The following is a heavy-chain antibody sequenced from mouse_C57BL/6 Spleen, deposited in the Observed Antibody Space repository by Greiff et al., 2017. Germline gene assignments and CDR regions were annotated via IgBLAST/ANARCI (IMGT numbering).Heavy chain of an antibody. CDR1: GFSFNTYA. V-gene: IGHV10-1*01. CDR2: IRSKSNNYAT. CDR3: VRGYYGSLYAMDY. D-gene: IGHD1-1*01. Sequence: EVKLVESGGGLVQPKGSLKLSCAASGFSFNTYAMNWVRQAPGKGLEWVARIRSKSNNYATYYADSVKDRFTISRDDSESMLYLQMNNLKTEDTAMYYCVRGYYGSLYAMDYWGQGTSVTVSS. J-gene: IGHJ4*01.